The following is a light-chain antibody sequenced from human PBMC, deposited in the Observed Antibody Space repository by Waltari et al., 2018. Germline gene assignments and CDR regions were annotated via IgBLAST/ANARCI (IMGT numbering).Light chain of an antibody. CDR1: GLGKHS. CDR2: KDI. CDR3: QSVDRSGTLVV. J-gene: IGLJ2*01. V-gene: IGLV3-25*03. Sequence: YEVTQPPSMSTSPGQKARITCSGEGLGKHSVNWYQQQPVQAPVLGIFKDIERPSGIPERFSGSTSGTTVTLTIGGVQAEDEADYYCQSVDRSGTLVVFGGVTMLTVL.